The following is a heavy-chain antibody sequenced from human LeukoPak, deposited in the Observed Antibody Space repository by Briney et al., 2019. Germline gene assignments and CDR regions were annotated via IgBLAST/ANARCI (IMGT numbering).Heavy chain of an antibody. J-gene: IGHJ4*02. CDR2: IKQDGSEK. V-gene: IGHV3-7*01. D-gene: IGHD6-19*01. CDR1: GFTSSSYW. CDR3: ARDRGSSGWYEFDY. Sequence: GGSLRISCAASGFTSSSYWMSWVRQAPGKGLEWVANIKQDGSEKYYVDSVKGRFTIYRDNAKNSLYLQMNSLRAEDTPVYYCARDRGSSGWYEFDYWGQGTLVTVSS.